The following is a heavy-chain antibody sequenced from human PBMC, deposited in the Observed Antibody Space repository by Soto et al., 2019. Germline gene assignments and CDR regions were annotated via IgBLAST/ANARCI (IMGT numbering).Heavy chain of an antibody. Sequence: QVQLVESGGGVVQPRRSLRLSCVASGFTFSSYAMHWVRQAPGKGLEWVAVISYDGSNSHYVDSVKGRFTISRDNSKNTLYLQMNSLRFEDTAVYDCAREGGRKYFDYWGQGTLVTVSS. V-gene: IGHV3-30*04. J-gene: IGHJ4*02. CDR1: GFTFSSYA. CDR2: ISYDGSNS. D-gene: IGHD3-16*01. CDR3: AREGGRKYFDY.